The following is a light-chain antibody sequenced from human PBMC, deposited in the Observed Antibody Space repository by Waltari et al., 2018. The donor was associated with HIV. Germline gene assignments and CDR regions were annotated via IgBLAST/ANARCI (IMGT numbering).Light chain of an antibody. Sequence: SVLTQPPSVSAAPAQKVTISCSGATSTLGTNYVSWYQQFPGTAPKRLIYDINKRPSGFPDRFSGSKSDTSATLGITGLQTGDEADYYCGTWDTSLSAGVFGGGTKLTVL. J-gene: IGLJ3*02. CDR1: TSTLGTNY. V-gene: IGLV1-51*01. CDR2: DIN. CDR3: GTWDTSLSAGV.